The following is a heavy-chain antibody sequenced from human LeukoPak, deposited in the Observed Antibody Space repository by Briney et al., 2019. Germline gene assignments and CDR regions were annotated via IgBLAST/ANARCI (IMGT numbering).Heavy chain of an antibody. J-gene: IGHJ2*01. D-gene: IGHD3-22*01. CDR2: LWSDGSNE. CDR1: GFTLCYYA. Sequence: PGGSLSLSCAPSGFTLCYYAIHCVRRAPGRGLECVARLWSDGSNENYAASVKGRFTISRDTSRNTLYLQMHSLSAEDTAVYYCARDADTSGSYWYLDLWGRGTQVTVSS. V-gene: IGHV3-33*01. CDR3: ARDADTSGSYWYLDL.